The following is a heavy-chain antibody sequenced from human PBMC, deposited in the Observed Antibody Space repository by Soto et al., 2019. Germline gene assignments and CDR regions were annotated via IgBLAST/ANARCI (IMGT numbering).Heavy chain of an antibody. CDR2: IYYSGST. CDR3: ARHLLGLDY. J-gene: IGHJ4*02. CDR1: GGSFSGYY. D-gene: IGHD1-26*01. Sequence: PSETLSLTCAVYGGSFSGYYWSWIRQPPGKGLEWVGYIYYSGSTNYNPSLKGRVTISVDTSKNQFSLKLSSVTAADTAVYYCARHLLGLDYWGQGTLVTVSS. V-gene: IGHV4-59*08.